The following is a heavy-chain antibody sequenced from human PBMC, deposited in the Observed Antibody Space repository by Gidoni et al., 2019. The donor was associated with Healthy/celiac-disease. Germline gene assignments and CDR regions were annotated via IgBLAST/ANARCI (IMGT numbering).Heavy chain of an antibody. CDR1: GYSFTSYW. D-gene: IGHD1-26*01. CDR3: ARHSGRRWELLQYYY. V-gene: IGHV5-10-1*03. CDR2: IDPSDSYT. Sequence: EVQLVQSGAEVNKPGESLRISCKGSGYSFTSYWISGGRQMPGKGLEWMGRIDPSDSYTNYSPSFQGHVTISADKSISTAYLQWSSLKASDTAMYYCARHSGRRWELLQYYYWGQGTLVTVSS. J-gene: IGHJ4*02.